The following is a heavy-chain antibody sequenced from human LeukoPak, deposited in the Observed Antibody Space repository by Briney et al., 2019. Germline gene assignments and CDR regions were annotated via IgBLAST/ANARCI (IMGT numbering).Heavy chain of an antibody. J-gene: IGHJ6*02. CDR3: ARLTARQGYYYYGMDV. V-gene: IGHV4-59*01. CDR2: IYYSGST. D-gene: IGHD1-14*01. CDR1: GDSLSSYY. Sequence: SETLPLTCTVCGDSLSSYYWRWIRQPPGKGLEWIGYIYYSGSTNYNPSLKSRVTISVDTSKHQFSLKLSSVTAADTALYYCARLTARQGYYYYGMDVWGQGTTVTVSS.